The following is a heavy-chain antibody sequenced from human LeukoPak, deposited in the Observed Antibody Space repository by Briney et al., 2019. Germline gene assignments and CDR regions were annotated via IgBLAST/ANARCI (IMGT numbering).Heavy chain of an antibody. J-gene: IGHJ4*02. V-gene: IGHV1-2*02. Sequence: GASVKVSRKASGYTFTGYYMHWVRQAPGQGLEWMGWINPNSGGTNYAQKFQGRVTMTRDTSISTAYMELSRLRSDDTAVYYCARGAGYCSSTSCPPRPYYFDYWGQGTLVTVSS. CDR3: ARGAGYCSSTSCPPRPYYFDY. CDR1: GYTFTGYY. D-gene: IGHD2-2*01. CDR2: INPNSGGT.